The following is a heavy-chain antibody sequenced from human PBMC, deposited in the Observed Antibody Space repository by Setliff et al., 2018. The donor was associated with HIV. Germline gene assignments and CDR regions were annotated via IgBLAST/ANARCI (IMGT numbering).Heavy chain of an antibody. J-gene: IGHJ6*03. CDR1: GYTLTSYE. Sequence: ASVKVSCKASGYTLTSYEINWVRQATGQGLEWMGWMNPNSGDTGYAQKFQGRVTMTRNTSISTAFMELSSLRSEDTAVYYCARGRSLVRGSGSPEYYCMDVWGKGTTVTVS. CDR2: MNPNSGDT. D-gene: IGHD3-10*01. V-gene: IGHV1-8*02. CDR3: ARGRSLVRGSGSPEYYCMDV.